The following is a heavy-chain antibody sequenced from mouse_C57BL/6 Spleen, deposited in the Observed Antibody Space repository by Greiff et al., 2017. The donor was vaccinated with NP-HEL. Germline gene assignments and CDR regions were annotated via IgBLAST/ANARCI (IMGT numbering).Heavy chain of an antibody. Sequence: EVQLVESGGGLVKPGGSLKLSCAASGFTFSSYAMSWVRQTPEKRLEWVATISDGGSYTYYPDNVKGRFTISRDNAKNNLYLQMSHLKSEDTAMYYCAREAYGSSFFDYWGQGTTLTVSS. V-gene: IGHV5-4*01. J-gene: IGHJ2*01. CDR2: ISDGGSYT. CDR3: AREAYGSSFFDY. D-gene: IGHD1-1*01. CDR1: GFTFSSYA.